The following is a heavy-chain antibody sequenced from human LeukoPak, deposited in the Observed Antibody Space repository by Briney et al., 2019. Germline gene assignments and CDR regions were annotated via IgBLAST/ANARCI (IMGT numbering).Heavy chain of an antibody. CDR3: ARIAAAGRKGLDY. J-gene: IGHJ4*02. V-gene: IGHV4-59*01. CDR2: IYYSGDT. CDR1: GGSMSAYF. D-gene: IGHD6-13*01. Sequence: SETLSLSCTVSGGSMSAYFWSWIRQPPGKGLDWIGYIYYSGDTNYNPSLKSRVTISVDTSKNQFSLKVSSLTAADTAVYYCARIAAAGRKGLDYWGQGALVTVSS.